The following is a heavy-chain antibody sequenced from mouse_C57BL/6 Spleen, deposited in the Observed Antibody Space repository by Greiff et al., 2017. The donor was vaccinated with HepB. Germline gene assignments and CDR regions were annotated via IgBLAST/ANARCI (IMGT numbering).Heavy chain of an antibody. J-gene: IGHJ2*01. CDR1: GYTFTSYW. V-gene: IGHV1-50*01. D-gene: IGHD1-1*01. CDR2: IDPSDSYT. CDR3: ARSYYGSSYVENY. Sequence: VQLQQPGAELVKPGASVKLSCKASGYTFTSYWMQWVKQRPGQGLEWIGEIDPSDSYTNYNQKFKGKATLTVDTSSSTAYMQLSSLTSEDSAVYYCARSYYGSSYVENYWGQGTTLTVSS.